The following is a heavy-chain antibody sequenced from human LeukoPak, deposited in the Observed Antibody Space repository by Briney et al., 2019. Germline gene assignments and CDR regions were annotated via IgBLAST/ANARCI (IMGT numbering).Heavy chain of an antibody. CDR2: IYHSGST. CDR1: GYSISSGYY. CDR3: AVCVAARTWFDP. J-gene: IGHJ5*02. Sequence: TSETLSLTCTVSGYSISSGYYWGWIRQPPGKGLEWIGSIYHSGSTYYNPSLKSRVTISVDTSKNQFSLKLSSVTAADTAVYYCAVCVAARTWFDPWGQGTLVTVSS. V-gene: IGHV4-38-2*02. D-gene: IGHD2-15*01.